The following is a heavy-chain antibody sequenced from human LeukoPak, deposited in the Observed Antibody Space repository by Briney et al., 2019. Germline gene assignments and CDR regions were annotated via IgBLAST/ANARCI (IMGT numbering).Heavy chain of an antibody. D-gene: IGHD2-15*01. Sequence: GGSLRLSCAASGFTFSSYAMSWVRQAPGNGLEWVSAISGSGGSTYYADSVKGRFTISRDNSKNTLYLQMNSLRAEDTAVYYCAKVVAPIQGIDYWGQGTLVTVSS. CDR2: ISGSGGST. J-gene: IGHJ4*02. CDR3: AKVVAPIQGIDY. V-gene: IGHV3-23*01. CDR1: GFTFSSYA.